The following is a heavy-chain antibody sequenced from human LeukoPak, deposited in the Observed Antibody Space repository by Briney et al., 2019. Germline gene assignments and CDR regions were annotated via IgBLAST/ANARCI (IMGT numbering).Heavy chain of an antibody. V-gene: IGHV4-59*01. CDR3: AREGGSGYYYDASDI. Sequence: SETLSLTCTVSGGSISSYYWSWIRQPPGKGLEWIGYIYYSGSTNYNPSLKSRVTISVDTSKNQFSLKLSSVTAADTAVYYCAREGGSGYYYDASDIWGQGTMVTASS. J-gene: IGHJ3*02. CDR1: GGSISSYY. D-gene: IGHD3-22*01. CDR2: IYYSGST.